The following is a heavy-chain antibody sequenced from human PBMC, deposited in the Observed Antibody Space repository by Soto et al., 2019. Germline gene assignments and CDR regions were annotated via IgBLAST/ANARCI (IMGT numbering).Heavy chain of an antibody. CDR1: GGSFSGYY. J-gene: IGHJ5*02. CDR3: ARRPASRWFDP. CDR2: INHSGST. V-gene: IGHV4-34*01. Sequence: QVQLQQWGAGLLKPSETLSLTCAVYGGSFSGYYWSWIRQPPGKGLEWIGEINHSGSTSYNPSLKSRVTISVDTSKNQFSLKLSSVTAADTAVYYCARRPASRWFDPWGQGTLVTVSS.